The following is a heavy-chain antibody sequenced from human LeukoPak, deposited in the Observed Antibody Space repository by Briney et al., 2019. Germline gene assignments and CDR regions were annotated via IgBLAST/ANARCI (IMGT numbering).Heavy chain of an antibody. J-gene: IGHJ4*01. D-gene: IGHD3-10*01. V-gene: IGHV3-23*01. Sequence: GGSLRLSCATSGFTFSSNAMCWVRQAPGKGLEWVSLISGTGGTTYYADSVKGRLTISRDNSKNTLYLQMNSLRVEDTAVYYCAKDAHSGGYFDYWGQGILVTVSS. CDR2: ISGTGGTT. CDR3: AKDAHSGGYFDY. CDR1: GFTFSSNA.